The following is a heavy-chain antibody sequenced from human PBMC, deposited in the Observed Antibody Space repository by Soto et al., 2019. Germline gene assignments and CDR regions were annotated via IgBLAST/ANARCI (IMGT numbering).Heavy chain of an antibody. CDR3: ARGRGRGVELWYFDL. V-gene: IGHV1-69*12. Sequence: QVQLVQSGAEVKKPGSSVTVSCKASGGTFSSYTISWVRQAPGQGLEWMGGIIPIFGTANYAQKFQGRVTITADESTSTAYMELSSLRSEDTAVYYCARGRGRGVELWYFDLWGRGTLVTVSS. CDR2: IIPIFGTA. J-gene: IGHJ2*01. CDR1: GGTFSSYT. D-gene: IGHD3-16*01.